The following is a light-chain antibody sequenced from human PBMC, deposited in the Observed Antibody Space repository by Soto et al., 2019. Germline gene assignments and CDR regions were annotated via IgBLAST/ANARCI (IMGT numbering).Light chain of an antibody. J-gene: IGKJ2*01. V-gene: IGKV3-15*01. CDR1: QGLSHY. Sequence: MTQSPSSLSASVGDRVTITCRASQGLSHYLAWYQQKPGQAPRLLIYGASTRATGIPARFSGSGSGTEFTLTISSLQSEDFAVYYCQQYNNWPYTFGQGTKLEIK. CDR2: GAS. CDR3: QQYNNWPYT.